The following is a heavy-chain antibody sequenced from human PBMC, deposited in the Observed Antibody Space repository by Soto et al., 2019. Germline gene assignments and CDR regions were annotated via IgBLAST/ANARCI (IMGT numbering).Heavy chain of an antibody. CDR2: INHSGST. V-gene: IGHV4-34*01. D-gene: IGHD1-26*01. J-gene: IGHJ4*02. Sequence: SETLSLTCAVYGGSFSGYYWSWIRQPPGKGLEWIGEINHSGSTNYNPSLKSRVTISVDTSKNQFSLKLSSVTAADTAVYYCARGSGIVGATGEDHWGQGTLVTVSS. CDR3: ARGSGIVGATGEDH. CDR1: GGSFSGYY.